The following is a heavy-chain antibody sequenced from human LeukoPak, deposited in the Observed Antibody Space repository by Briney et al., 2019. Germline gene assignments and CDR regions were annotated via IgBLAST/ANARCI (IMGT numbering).Heavy chain of an antibody. CDR3: AREGTAGTNLNWFDP. Sequence: SETLSLTCSVSGGSISSLYWSWIRQPPGKGLEWIGYIYYTGSTNYNPSLKSRVTISVDTSKNQFSLKLSSVTAADTAVYYCAREGTAGTNLNWFDPWGQGTLVTASS. J-gene: IGHJ5*02. D-gene: IGHD1-1*01. CDR2: IYYTGST. CDR1: GGSISSLY. V-gene: IGHV4-59*01.